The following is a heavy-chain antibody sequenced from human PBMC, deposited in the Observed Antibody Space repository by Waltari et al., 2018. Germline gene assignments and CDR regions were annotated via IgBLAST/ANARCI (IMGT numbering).Heavy chain of an antibody. CDR2: SYYRGST. CDR3: ARGERLGLDY. D-gene: IGHD1-1*01. J-gene: IGHJ4*02. CDR1: GVSISTYY. V-gene: IGHV4-59*01. Sequence: QVQLQESGPGLVKPSETLSLTCAVSGVSISTYYWSWIRQPPGKGLEWIGYSYYRGSTTYNPSLKSRVTMSVDTSKNQFSLKLSSVTAADTAVYYCARGERLGLDYWGQGTLVTVSS.